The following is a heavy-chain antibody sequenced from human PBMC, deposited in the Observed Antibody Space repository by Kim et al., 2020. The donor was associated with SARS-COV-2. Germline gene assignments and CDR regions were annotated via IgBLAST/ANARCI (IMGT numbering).Heavy chain of an antibody. CDR3: ARGHTMIFY. CDR2: ISKMDSST. D-gene: IGHD3-22*01. Sequence: GGSLRLSCAASGFTFSDSYMSWFRQAPGKGLEWVSYISKMDSSTHYADSVKGRFTMSRDNAKNSLYLEMNSLRAEDTAVYYCARGHTMIFYWGQGTLVTVSS. V-gene: IGHV3-11*05. J-gene: IGHJ4*02. CDR1: GFTFSDSY.